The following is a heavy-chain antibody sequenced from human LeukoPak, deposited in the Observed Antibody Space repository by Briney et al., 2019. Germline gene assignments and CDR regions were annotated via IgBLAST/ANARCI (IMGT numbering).Heavy chain of an antibody. Sequence: GSLRLSCAASGFTFSSYAMSWVRQAPGKGLEWVSVISGDGATTYYADSVKGRFTISRDNIKNSLYLQMNSLRTEDTALYYCAKDYYWGQGTLVTVSS. CDR1: GFTFSSYA. CDR3: AKDYY. V-gene: IGHV3-43*02. J-gene: IGHJ4*02. CDR2: ISGDGATT.